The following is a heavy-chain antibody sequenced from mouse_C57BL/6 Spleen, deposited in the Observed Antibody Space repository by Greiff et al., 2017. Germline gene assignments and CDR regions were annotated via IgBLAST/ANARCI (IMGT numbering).Heavy chain of an antibody. CDR1: GFTFSSYG. V-gene: IGHV5-6*01. Sequence: EVQVVESGGDLVKPGGSLKLSCAASGFTFSSYGMSWVRQTPDKRLEWVATISSGGSYTYYPDSVKGRFTISRDNAKNTLYLQMSSLKSEDTAMYYCARRNDYLYAMDYWGQGTSVTVSS. D-gene: IGHD2-4*01. J-gene: IGHJ4*01. CDR2: ISSGGSYT. CDR3: ARRNDYLYAMDY.